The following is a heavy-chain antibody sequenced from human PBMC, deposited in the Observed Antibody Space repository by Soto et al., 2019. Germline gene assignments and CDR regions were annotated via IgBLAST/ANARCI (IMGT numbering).Heavy chain of an antibody. CDR2: IIPIFGTA. CDR1: GGTFSSYA. J-gene: IGHJ4*02. D-gene: IGHD3-22*01. CDR3: ASLPYYYDSSGYSLN. V-gene: IGHV1-69*13. Sequence: SVKVSCKASGGTFSSYAISWVRQAPGQGLEWMGGIIPIFGTANYAQKFQGRVTITADESTSTAYMELSRLRSEDTAVYYCASLPYYYDSSGYSLNWGQGTLVTVSS.